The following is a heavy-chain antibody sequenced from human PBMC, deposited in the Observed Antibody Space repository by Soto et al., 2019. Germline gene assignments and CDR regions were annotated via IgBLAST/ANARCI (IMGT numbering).Heavy chain of an antibody. CDR1: GGTFSSYA. CDR3: AGHCGGDCYSLISSYYYGMDV. V-gene: IGHV1-69*12. D-gene: IGHD2-21*02. CDR2: IIPIFGTA. J-gene: IGHJ6*02. Sequence: QVQLVQSGAEVKKPGSSVKVSCKASGGTFSSYAISWVRQAPGQGLEWMGGIIPIFGTANYAQKFQGRVTITADESTSTAYMELGSLRSEDTALYYCAGHCGGDCYSLISSYYYGMDVWGQGTTVPVSS.